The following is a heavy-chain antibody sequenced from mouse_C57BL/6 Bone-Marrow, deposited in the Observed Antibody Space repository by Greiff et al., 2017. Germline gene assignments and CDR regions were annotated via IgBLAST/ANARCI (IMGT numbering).Heavy chain of an antibody. CDR3: ARHEVVDYSNY. J-gene: IGHJ3*01. V-gene: IGHV5-12*01. Sequence: EVQGVESGGGLVQPGGSLKLSCAASGFTFSDYYMYWVRQTPEKRLEWVAYISNGGGSTYYPDTVKGRVTISRDNAKNTLYLQMSRLKSEDTAMYYCARHEVVDYSNYWGQGTLVTVSA. D-gene: IGHD2-5*01. CDR2: ISNGGGST. CDR1: GFTFSDYY.